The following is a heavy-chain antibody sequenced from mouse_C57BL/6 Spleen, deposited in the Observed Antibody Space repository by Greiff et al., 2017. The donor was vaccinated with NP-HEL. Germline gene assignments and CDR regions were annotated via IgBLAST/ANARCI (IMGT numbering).Heavy chain of an antibody. Sequence: QVQLQQSGAELVKPGASVKLSCTASGFNIKDYYMHWVKQRTEQGLEWIGEIYPRSGNTYYNEKFKGKATLTADKSSSTAYMELRSLTSEDSAVYFCARDSPGDYWGQGTSVTVSS. CDR2: IYPRSGNT. J-gene: IGHJ4*01. CDR1: GFNIKDYY. V-gene: IGHV1-81*01. CDR3: ARDSPGDY. D-gene: IGHD3-2*01.